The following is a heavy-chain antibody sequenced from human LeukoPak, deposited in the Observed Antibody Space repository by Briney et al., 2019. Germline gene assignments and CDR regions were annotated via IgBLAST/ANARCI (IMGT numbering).Heavy chain of an antibody. Sequence: GGSLRLSCAASGFTFSSYGMHWVRQAPGKGLEWVAVISYDGSNKYYADSVKGRFTISRDNSKNTLYLQMNSLSAEDTAVYYCAKGAGIFDYWGQGTLVTVSS. V-gene: IGHV3-30*18. CDR2: ISYDGSNK. J-gene: IGHJ4*02. D-gene: IGHD6-19*01. CDR1: GFTFSSYG. CDR3: AKGAGIFDY.